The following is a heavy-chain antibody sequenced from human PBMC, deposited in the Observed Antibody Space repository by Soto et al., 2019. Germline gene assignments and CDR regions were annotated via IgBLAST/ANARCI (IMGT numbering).Heavy chain of an antibody. CDR2: IVVGSGNT. V-gene: IGHV1-58*02. D-gene: IGHD2-2*01. CDR3: AADLSLVVPAAIDAFDI. J-gene: IGHJ3*02. Sequence: ASVNVSCKASGFTFTSSAMQWVRQARGQRLEWIGWIVVGSGNTNYAQKFQERVTITRDMSTSTAYMELSSLRPEDTAVYYLAADLSLVVPAAIDAFDIWGQGTMVTVSS. CDR1: GFTFTSSA.